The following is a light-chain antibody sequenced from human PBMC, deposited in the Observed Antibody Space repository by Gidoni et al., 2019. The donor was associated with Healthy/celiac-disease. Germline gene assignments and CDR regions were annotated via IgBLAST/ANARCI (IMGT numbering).Light chain of an antibody. CDR3: QAWYSTSVV. V-gene: IGLV3-1*01. J-gene: IGLJ2*01. CDR1: KLGDKY. CDR2: QDS. Sequence: SYELTQPPSVSVSPGQTASITCSGDKLGDKYACWYQPKPGQSPVLVIYQDSKRPSGIPERFSGSNSGNTATLTISGTQAIDEADYYCQAWYSTSVVFGGGTTLTVL.